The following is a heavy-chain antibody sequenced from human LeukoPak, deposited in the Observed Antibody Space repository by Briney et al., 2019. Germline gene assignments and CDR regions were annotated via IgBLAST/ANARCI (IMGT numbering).Heavy chain of an antibody. V-gene: IGHV3-33*01. CDR2: IWYDGSNK. J-gene: IGHJ6*02. D-gene: IGHD6-19*01. CDR1: GFTFSSYG. CDR3: ARDRVGYSSGWFSPANYGMDV. Sequence: GRSLRHSCAASGFTFSSYGMHWVRQAPGKGLEWVAVIWYDGSNKYYADSVKGRFTISRDNSKNTLYLQMNSLRAEDTAVYHCARDRVGYSSGWFSPANYGMDVWGQGTTVTVSS.